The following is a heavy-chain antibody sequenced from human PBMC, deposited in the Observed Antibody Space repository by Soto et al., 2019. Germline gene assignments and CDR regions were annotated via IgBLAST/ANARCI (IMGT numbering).Heavy chain of an antibody. CDR1: GGSISSYY. J-gene: IGHJ6*02. Sequence: QVQLQESGPGLVKPSETLSLTCTVSGGSISSYYWSWIRQPPGKGLVWIGYIYYSGSTNYNPSLKSRVTISVDTSKNQFSLKLSSVTAADTAVYYCARGEYDYGMDVWGQGTTVTVSS. CDR2: IYYSGST. CDR3: ARGEYDYGMDV. V-gene: IGHV4-59*01.